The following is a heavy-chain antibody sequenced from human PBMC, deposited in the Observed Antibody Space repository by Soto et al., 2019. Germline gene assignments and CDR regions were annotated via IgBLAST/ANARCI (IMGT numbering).Heavy chain of an antibody. CDR1: GYRFGTYG. D-gene: IGHD2-21*01. V-gene: IGHV1-18*01. CDR2: ISAYSVDT. J-gene: IGHJ6*02. CDR3: ARGHEVIRGALDV. Sequence: GPSVKVSCKASGYRFGTYGMTWVRQAPEQGLEWMGWISAYSVDTYNAQKFQDRVTMTTDTSTGTAYMELRGLRSDDTAVYYCARGHEVIRGALDVWGQGTTVTVSS.